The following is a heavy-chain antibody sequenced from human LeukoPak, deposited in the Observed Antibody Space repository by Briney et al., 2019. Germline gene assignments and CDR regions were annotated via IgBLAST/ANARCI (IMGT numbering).Heavy chain of an antibody. D-gene: IGHD6-13*01. V-gene: IGHV3-23*01. J-gene: IGHJ6*02. Sequence: GGSLRLSSAASGFTFSSNAMSWVRKAPGKGLGWDSAVSGSGGSTYYADSVKGRFTISRDNSKNTLYLQINSLRAEDTAVYYCAKDSSQQLVHYYYYGMDVWGQGTTVTVSS. CDR2: VSGSGGST. CDR3: AKDSSQQLVHYYYYGMDV. CDR1: GFTFSSNA.